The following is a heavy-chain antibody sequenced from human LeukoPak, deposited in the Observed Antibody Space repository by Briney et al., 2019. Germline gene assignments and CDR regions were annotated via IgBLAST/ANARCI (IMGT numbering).Heavy chain of an antibody. J-gene: IGHJ4*02. CDR2: ISWNSGSI. CDR3: AKEKRGRSF. V-gene: IGHV3-9*01. CDR1: GFTFDDYA. D-gene: IGHD3-16*01. Sequence: GRSLRLSCAASGFTFDDYAMHWVRQAPGKGLEWVSGISWNSGSIGYADSVKGRFTISRGNAKNSLYLQMNSLRAEDTALYYCAKEKRGRSFWGQGTLVTVSS.